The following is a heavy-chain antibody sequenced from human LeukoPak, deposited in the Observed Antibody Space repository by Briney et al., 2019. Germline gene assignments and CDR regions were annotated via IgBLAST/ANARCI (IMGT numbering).Heavy chain of an antibody. CDR3: ARATPLLTRPYYYYYGMDV. Sequence: GGSLRLSCAASGFTVSSNYMSWVRQAPGKGVEWVSVIYSGGRTYYADSVKGRFTISRDNSKNTLYLQINSLRADDTAVYYCARATPLLTRPYYYYYGMDVWGQGTTVTVSS. CDR2: IYSGGRT. V-gene: IGHV3-66*01. D-gene: IGHD3-16*01. CDR1: GFTVSSNY. J-gene: IGHJ6*02.